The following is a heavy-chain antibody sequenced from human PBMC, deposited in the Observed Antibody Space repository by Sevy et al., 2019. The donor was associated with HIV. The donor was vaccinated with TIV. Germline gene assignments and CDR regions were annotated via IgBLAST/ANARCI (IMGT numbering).Heavy chain of an antibody. CDR3: ARVTGYYYYYMDV. J-gene: IGHJ6*03. Sequence: SETLSLTCTVSGGSISSYCWSWIRQPPGKGLEWIGYIYYSGSTNYNPSLKSRVTISVDTSKNQFSLKLSSVTAADTAVYYCARVTGYYYYYMDVWGKGSTVTVSS. CDR1: GGSISSYC. D-gene: IGHD3-9*01. V-gene: IGHV4-59*01. CDR2: IYYSGST.